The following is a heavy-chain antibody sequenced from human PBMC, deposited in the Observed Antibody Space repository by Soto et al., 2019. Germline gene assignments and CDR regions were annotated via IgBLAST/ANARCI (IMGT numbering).Heavy chain of an antibody. Sequence: GGSLRLSCEASGFRLGSFVMTWFRRAPGKGRGGVSFISGRGTTTYYADSVKGRFTVSRDNAKNSLSLEVNSLRDEDTAVYYCARLGYCSSATCKYYFYYYGMDVWGQGTTVTVSS. CDR1: GFRLGSFV. D-gene: IGHD2-2*01. CDR2: ISGRGTTT. CDR3: ARLGYCSSATCKYYFYYYGMDV. J-gene: IGHJ6*02. V-gene: IGHV3-48*02.